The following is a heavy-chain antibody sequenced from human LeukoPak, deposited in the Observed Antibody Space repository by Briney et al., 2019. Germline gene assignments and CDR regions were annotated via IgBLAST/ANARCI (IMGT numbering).Heavy chain of an antibody. V-gene: IGHV4-61*02. CDR3: AREESDWSSLGYFYHYMDV. CDR1: GGSINSGTYY. CDR2: IYTSGST. D-gene: IGHD3-9*01. J-gene: IGHJ6*03. Sequence: SQTLSLTRTVSGGSINSGTYYWTWIRQPAGKRLEWIGRIYTSGSTNYKPSLKSRVTISVDASKNQFSLKLGSVTAADTAVYYCAREESDWSSLGYFYHYMDVWGKGTTVTISS.